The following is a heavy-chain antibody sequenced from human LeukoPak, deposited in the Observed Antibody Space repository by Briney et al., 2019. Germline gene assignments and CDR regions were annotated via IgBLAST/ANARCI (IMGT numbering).Heavy chain of an antibody. J-gene: IGHJ4*02. V-gene: IGHV1-2*02. D-gene: IGHD1-26*01. CDR1: GYTFTGYY. CDR3: ARDRVVGATVIDY. Sequence: GASVKVSCKASGYTFTGYYMHWVRQAPGQGLEWMGWINPNSGGTNYAQKFQGRVTMTRDTSISTAYMELSRLRSDDTAVYYCARDRVVGATVIDYWGQGTLVTVSS. CDR2: INPNSGGT.